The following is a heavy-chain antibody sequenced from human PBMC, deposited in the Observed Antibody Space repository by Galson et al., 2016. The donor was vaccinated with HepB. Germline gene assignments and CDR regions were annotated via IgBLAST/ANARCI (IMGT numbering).Heavy chain of an antibody. J-gene: IGHJ4*02. D-gene: IGHD4-23*01. CDR1: GYKFSSSW. CDR2: IYPGESDA. Sequence: QSGAEVKEPGESLKISCKASGYKFSSSWIGWVRQMPGKGLDWMGIIYPGESDARYSPSFQGQVTISADNSISTAYLQWSSLKASDTAMYYCVRHRRGDHGANSFLWGHGLRTYPFELDYWGQGTLVTVSS. CDR3: VRHRRGDHGANSFLWGHGLRTYPFELDY. V-gene: IGHV5-51*01.